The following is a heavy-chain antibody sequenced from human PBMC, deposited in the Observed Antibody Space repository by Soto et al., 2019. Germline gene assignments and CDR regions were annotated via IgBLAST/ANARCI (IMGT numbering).Heavy chain of an antibody. CDR3: ARAGDYGDYSFDY. J-gene: IGHJ4*02. V-gene: IGHV4-31*03. D-gene: IGHD4-17*01. CDR1: GGSINSGVYF. CDR2: IYHSGTS. Sequence: QVQLQESGPGLVKPSQTLSLTCSVSGGSINSGVYFWNWIRQHPGKGLEWIGYIYHSGTSYYNPSLKSRATISVDTSERQFSLHLSSVTAADTAVYYCARAGDYGDYSFDYWGQGTLVTVSS.